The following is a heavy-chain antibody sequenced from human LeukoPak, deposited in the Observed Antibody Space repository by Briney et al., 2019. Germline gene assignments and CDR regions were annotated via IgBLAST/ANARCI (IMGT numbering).Heavy chain of an antibody. CDR1: GGSISSSSYY. D-gene: IGHD2-15*01. CDR2: IYYSGST. V-gene: IGHV4-39*07. CDR3: ARISLVAQGYHMDV. Sequence: SETLSLTCTVSGGSISSSSYYWGWIRQPPGKGLEWIGSIYYSGSTYYNPSLKSRVTMSVDTSKNEFSLKLSSVTAADTAVYYCARISLVAQGYHMDVWGKGTTVTVSS. J-gene: IGHJ6*03.